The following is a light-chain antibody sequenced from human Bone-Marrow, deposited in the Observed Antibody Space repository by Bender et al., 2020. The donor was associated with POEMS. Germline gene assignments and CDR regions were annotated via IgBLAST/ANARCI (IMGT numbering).Light chain of an antibody. CDR1: SSNIGSQI. Sequence: QSVLTQPPSASGTPGQRVIISCSGSSSNIGSQIVNWYQQFPGTAPKLLIYRNNQRPSGVPDRFSGSKSDTSASLAISGLRSEEEGDYYCATWDDSLSGWVFGGGTKLTVL. CDR2: RNN. V-gene: IGLV1-47*01. J-gene: IGLJ3*02. CDR3: ATWDDSLSGWV.